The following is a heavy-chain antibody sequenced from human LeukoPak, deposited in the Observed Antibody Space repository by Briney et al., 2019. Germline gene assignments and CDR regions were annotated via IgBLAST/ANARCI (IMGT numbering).Heavy chain of an antibody. D-gene: IGHD6-13*01. Sequence: SETLSLTCTVSGGSISGYYWSWIRQPAGKGLEWIGRIYTSGSPTYNPSLKSRVTMSVDTSRNQLSLKLSSVTAADTAVYYCARALSSSWPIDAFGIWGQGTMVTVSS. CDR1: GGSISGYY. J-gene: IGHJ3*02. CDR2: IYTSGSP. V-gene: IGHV4-4*07. CDR3: ARALSSSWPIDAFGI.